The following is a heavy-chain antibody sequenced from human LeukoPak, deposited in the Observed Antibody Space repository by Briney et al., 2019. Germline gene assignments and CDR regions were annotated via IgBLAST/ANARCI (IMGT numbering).Heavy chain of an antibody. CDR1: GYTFTGYY. CDR3: ARTAMGSDFWSGYYFPLGYYGMDV. Sequence: GASVKVSCKASGYTFTGYYMHWVRQAPGQGLEWMGWINPNSGGTNYAQKFQGRVTMTRDTSISTAYMELSRLRSDDTAVYYCARTAMGSDFWSGYYFPLGYYGMDVWGQGTTVTVSS. J-gene: IGHJ6*02. CDR2: INPNSGGT. D-gene: IGHD3-3*01. V-gene: IGHV1-2*02.